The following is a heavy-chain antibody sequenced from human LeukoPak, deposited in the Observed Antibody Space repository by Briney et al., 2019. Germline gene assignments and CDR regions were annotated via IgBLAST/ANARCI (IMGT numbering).Heavy chain of an antibody. J-gene: IGHJ4*02. CDR3: ARSHNPYDYGDYAYFDY. CDR1: GYTFTSYG. D-gene: IGHD4-17*01. CDR2: ISAYNGNT. V-gene: IGHV1-18*01. Sequence: ASVKVSCKASGYTFTSYGISWVRPAPGQGLEWMGWISAYNGNTNYAQKLQGRVTMTTDTSTSTAYMELRSLRSDDTAVYYCARSHNPYDYGDYAYFDYWGQGTLVTVSS.